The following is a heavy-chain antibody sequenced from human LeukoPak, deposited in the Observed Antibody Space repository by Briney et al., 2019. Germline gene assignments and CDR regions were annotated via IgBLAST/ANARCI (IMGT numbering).Heavy chain of an antibody. CDR1: GFTFSSYW. CDR3: ARGPNSNWSGLDF. Sequence: GGSLRLSCAASGFTFSSYWMSWVRQAPGKGLVWVSRISPTGSTTSYADSVKGRFTVSRDNAKNALYLQVNNLRAEDTAVYYCARGPNSNWSGLDFWGQGTLLTVSS. J-gene: IGHJ4*02. CDR2: ISPTGSTT. D-gene: IGHD6-6*01. V-gene: IGHV3-74*01.